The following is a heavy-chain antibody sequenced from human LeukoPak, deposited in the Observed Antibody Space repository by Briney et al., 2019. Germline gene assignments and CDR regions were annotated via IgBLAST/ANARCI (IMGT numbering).Heavy chain of an antibody. V-gene: IGHV4-59*01. CDR1: GDSISPNY. CDR3: ARSGTATSFYYYYYMDV. Sequence: PSESLSLTCTVSGDSISPNYWSWIRQPPGKGLEWIGYIHYTGNTNYNPSLKSRVTIPVNTSKNRFSLKLSSVTAADTAVYYCARSGTATSFYYYYYMDVWGKGTTVTVSS. D-gene: IGHD4-17*01. J-gene: IGHJ6*03. CDR2: IHYTGNT.